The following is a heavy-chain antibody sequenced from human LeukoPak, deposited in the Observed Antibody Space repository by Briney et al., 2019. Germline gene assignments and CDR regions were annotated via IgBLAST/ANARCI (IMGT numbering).Heavy chain of an antibody. V-gene: IGHV3-21*01. J-gene: IGHJ4*02. D-gene: IGHD2-15*01. Sequence: GGSLRLSCAASGFTFSSYSMNWARQAPGKGLEWVSSISSSSSYIYYADSVKGRFTISRDNAKNSLYLQMNSLRAEDTAVYYCARDGVTEPLVVVAATVGYYFDYWGQGTLVTVSS. CDR2: ISSSSSYI. CDR3: ARDGVTEPLVVVAATVGYYFDY. CDR1: GFTFSSYS.